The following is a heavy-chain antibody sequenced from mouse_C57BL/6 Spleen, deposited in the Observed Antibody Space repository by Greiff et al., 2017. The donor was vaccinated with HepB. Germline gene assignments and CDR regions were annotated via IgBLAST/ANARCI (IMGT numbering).Heavy chain of an antibody. CDR1: GFTFSSYA. CDR3: ARDQDYYGSSAWFAY. D-gene: IGHD1-1*01. V-gene: IGHV5-4*01. CDR2: ISDGGSYT. Sequence: EVQRVESGGGLVKPGGSLKLSCAASGFTFSSYAMSWVRQTPEKRLEWVATISDGGSYTYYPDNVKGRFTISRDNAKNNLYLQMSHLKSEDTAMYYCARDQDYYGSSAWFAYWGQGTLVTVSA. J-gene: IGHJ3*01.